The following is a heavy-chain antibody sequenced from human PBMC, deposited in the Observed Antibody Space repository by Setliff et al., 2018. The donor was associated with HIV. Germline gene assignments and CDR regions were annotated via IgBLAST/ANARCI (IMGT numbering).Heavy chain of an antibody. D-gene: IGHD1-26*01. CDR3: ARDPKYYYKYFQY. V-gene: IGHV4-34*01. CDR1: GGSFSGFY. CDR2: VTHSGTT. Sequence: SETLSLTCAVYGGSFSGFYWTFIRQSPGKGLEWIGEVTHSGTTTYDPSLKSRITISVDTSKNQFSLKLTSVTAADMGVYYCARDPKYYYKYFQYWGPGTLVTVSS. J-gene: IGHJ1*01.